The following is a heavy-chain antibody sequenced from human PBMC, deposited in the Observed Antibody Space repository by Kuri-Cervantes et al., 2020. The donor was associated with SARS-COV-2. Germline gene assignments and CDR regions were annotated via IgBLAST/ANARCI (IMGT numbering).Heavy chain of an antibody. Sequence: SETLSLTCTVSGGSISSYYWSWIRQPPGKGLEWIGEIYHSGSTNYNPSLKSRVTISVDKSKNQFSLKLSSVTAADTAVYYCARRSPQIDYYYYGMDVWGQGTTVTVSS. D-gene: IGHD2/OR15-2a*01. CDR2: IYHSGST. CDR1: GGSISSYY. V-gene: IGHV4-59*12. J-gene: IGHJ6*02. CDR3: ARRSPQIDYYYYGMDV.